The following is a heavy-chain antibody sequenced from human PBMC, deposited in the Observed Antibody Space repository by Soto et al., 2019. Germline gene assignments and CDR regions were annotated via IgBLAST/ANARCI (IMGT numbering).Heavy chain of an antibody. CDR3: AREAGLYYDILTGYCQFDY. CDR2: ISYDGSNK. V-gene: IGHV3-30-3*01. Sequence: GSLRLSCAASGFTFSSYAMHWVRQAPGKGLEWVAVISYDGSNKYYADSVKGRFTISRDNSKNTLYLQMNSLRAEDTAVYYCAREAGLYYDILTGYCQFDYWGQGTLVTVSS. CDR1: GFTFSSYA. J-gene: IGHJ4*02. D-gene: IGHD3-9*01.